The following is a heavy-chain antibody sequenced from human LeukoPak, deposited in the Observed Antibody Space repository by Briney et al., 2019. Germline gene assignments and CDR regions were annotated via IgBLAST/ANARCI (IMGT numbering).Heavy chain of an antibody. Sequence: GGSLRLSCAASVFIFSSYWMIWVRQAPGKGLEWVANIKQDGSEKYYVDSVKGRSTISRDNAKNSLYLQMNSLRAEDTAVYYCARDRNYYGSSGYYPLDYWGQGTLVTVSS. CDR3: ARDRNYYGSSGYYPLDY. D-gene: IGHD3-22*01. CDR1: VFIFSSYW. J-gene: IGHJ4*02. V-gene: IGHV3-7*01. CDR2: IKQDGSEK.